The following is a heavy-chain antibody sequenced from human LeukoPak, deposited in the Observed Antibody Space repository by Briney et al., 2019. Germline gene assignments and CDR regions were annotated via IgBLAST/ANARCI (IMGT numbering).Heavy chain of an antibody. CDR1: GFTFINYW. V-gene: IGHV3-7*01. Sequence: GGSLRLSCAASGFTFINYWMTWVRQAPGEGLEGVANIKQDGSEKYYVDSVEGRFTISRDNAKNSLYLQMNSLRAEDTALYYCARGFSGSYRTPIGYWGQGTLVTVSS. D-gene: IGHD1-26*01. CDR3: ARGFSGSYRTPIGY. J-gene: IGHJ4*02. CDR2: IKQDGSEK.